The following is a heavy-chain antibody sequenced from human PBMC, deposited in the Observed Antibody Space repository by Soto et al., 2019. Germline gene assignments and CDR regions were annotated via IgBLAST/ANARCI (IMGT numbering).Heavy chain of an antibody. V-gene: IGHV4-59*01. CDR1: GGSISSYY. CDR3: ARDRRILTGYAYYYYGMDV. D-gene: IGHD3-9*01. J-gene: IGHJ6*02. Sequence: SEALSLTCTVSGGSISSYYWSWIRQPPGKGLEWIGYIYYSGSTNYNPSLKSRVTISVDTSKNQFSLKLSSVTAADTAVYYCARDRRILTGYAYYYYGMDVWGQGTTVTVSS. CDR2: IYYSGST.